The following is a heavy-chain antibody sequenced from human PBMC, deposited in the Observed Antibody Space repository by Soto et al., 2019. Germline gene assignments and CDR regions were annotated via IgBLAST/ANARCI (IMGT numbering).Heavy chain of an antibody. J-gene: IGHJ3*02. D-gene: IGHD2-15*01. CDR1: GGSISSGGYY. CDR3: ARGWVVAASDAFDI. CDR2: IYYSGST. V-gene: IGHV4-31*03. Sequence: SETLSLTCTVSGGSISSGGYYWSWIRQHPGKGLEWIGYIYYSGSTYYNPSLKSRVTISVDTSKNQFSLKLSSVTAADTAVYYCARGWVVAASDAFDIWGQGTMVTVSS.